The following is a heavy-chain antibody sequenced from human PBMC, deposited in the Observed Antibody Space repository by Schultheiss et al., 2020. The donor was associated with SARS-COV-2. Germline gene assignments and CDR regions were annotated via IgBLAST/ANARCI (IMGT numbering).Heavy chain of an antibody. CDR1: GYTLTELS. Sequence: ASVKVSCKVSGYTLTELSMHWVRQAPGKGLEWMGCINPYNDNTHYAQKFWGRVTITSDRSVSTAYMELSSLRSEDTAVYYCARPHQQWQDLVGMDVWGQGTTVTVSS. J-gene: IGHJ6*02. D-gene: IGHD6-19*01. CDR3: ARPHQQWQDLVGMDV. V-gene: IGHV1-24*01. CDR2: INPYNDNT.